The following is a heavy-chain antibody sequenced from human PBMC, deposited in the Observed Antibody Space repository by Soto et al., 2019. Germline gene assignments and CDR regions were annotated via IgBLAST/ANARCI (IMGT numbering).Heavy chain of an antibody. Sequence: GASVKVSCKASGYTFTSYAMHWVRQAPGQRLEWMGWINAGNGNTKYSQKLQGRVTITRDTSASTAYMELSSLRPEDTAVYYCARTSGYNLYDYWGQGTLVTVSS. CDR2: INAGNGNT. CDR1: GYTFTSYA. D-gene: IGHD3-22*01. J-gene: IGHJ4*02. CDR3: ARTSGYNLYDY. V-gene: IGHV1-3*01.